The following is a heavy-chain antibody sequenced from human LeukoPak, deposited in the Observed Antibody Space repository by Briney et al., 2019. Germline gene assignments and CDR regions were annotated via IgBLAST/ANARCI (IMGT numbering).Heavy chain of an antibody. CDR1: GFTFRTYG. CDR2: ITGSSTWT. V-gene: IGHV3-23*01. Sequence: PGGSLRLSCEASGFTFRTYGMTWARQAPGKGLEWVSGITGSSTWTYYADSVKGRFTISRDNSKNTLHLQMDSLRAEDTAIYYCARELVSLGTGYFDLWGRGTLVTVSS. CDR3: ARELVSLGTGYFDL. D-gene: IGHD7-27*01. J-gene: IGHJ2*01.